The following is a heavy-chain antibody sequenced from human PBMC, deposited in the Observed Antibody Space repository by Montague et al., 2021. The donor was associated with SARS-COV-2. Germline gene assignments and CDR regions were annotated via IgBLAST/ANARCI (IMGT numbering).Heavy chain of an antibody. J-gene: IGHJ3*02. CDR1: GGSISSGSYY. Sequence: TLSLTCTVSGGSISSGSYYWSWIRQPAGKGLEWIGRIYTSGSTNYNPSLKSRVTISVDTSKNQFSLKLSSVTAADTAVYYCARILGTNYDFWSGERAIDAFDIWGQGTMVTVSS. CDR2: IYTSGST. V-gene: IGHV4-61*02. CDR3: ARILGTNYDFWSGERAIDAFDI. D-gene: IGHD3-3*01.